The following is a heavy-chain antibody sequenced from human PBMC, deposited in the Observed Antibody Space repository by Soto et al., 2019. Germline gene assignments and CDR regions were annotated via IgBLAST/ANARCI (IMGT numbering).Heavy chain of an antibody. CDR3: ARDQVGATGDY. Sequence: AADPVPSRAAGYTFTRARVILIMQPPGQGLEWMGWISAYNGNRNYAQKVQGRVTMTTDTSTNTAYMEVRSLRSDDTAVYYCARDQVGATGDYWGQGTRVNVSA. CDR2: ISAYNGNR. CDR1: GYTFTRAR. J-gene: IGHJ4*02. D-gene: IGHD1-26*01. V-gene: IGHV1-18*04.